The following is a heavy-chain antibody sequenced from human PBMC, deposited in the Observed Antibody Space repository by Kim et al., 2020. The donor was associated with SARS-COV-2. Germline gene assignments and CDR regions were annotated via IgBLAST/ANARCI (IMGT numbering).Heavy chain of an antibody. CDR3: ARGGLGVPSSFDF. CDR2: ISDRGST. CDR1: GGSISNYY. J-gene: IGHJ4*02. D-gene: IGHD2-2*01. Sequence: SETLSLTCTVSGGSISNYYWSWIRQTPGKGLEWIGYISDRGSTKYNPSLESRVTISVDTSENQFSLKLSSVNSADTAVYYCARGGLGVPSSFDFWGRGT. V-gene: IGHV4-59*01.